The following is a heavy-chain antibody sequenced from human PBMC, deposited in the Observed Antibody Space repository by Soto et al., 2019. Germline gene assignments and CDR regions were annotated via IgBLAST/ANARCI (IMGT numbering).Heavy chain of an antibody. CDR3: ASLPDYGSYFDY. Sequence: QLQLQESGPGLVKPSETLSLTCTVSGGSISSSSYYWGWIRQPPGKGLEWIGSIYYSGSTYYNPSLKSRVTISVDTSKNQFSLKLSSVTAADTSVYYCASLPDYGSYFDYWGQGTLVTVSS. J-gene: IGHJ4*02. D-gene: IGHD4-17*01. CDR2: IYYSGST. V-gene: IGHV4-39*01. CDR1: GGSISSSSYY.